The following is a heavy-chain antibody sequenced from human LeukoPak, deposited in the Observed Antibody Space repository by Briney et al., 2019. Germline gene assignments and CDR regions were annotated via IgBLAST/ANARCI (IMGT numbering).Heavy chain of an antibody. V-gene: IGHV1-2*02. D-gene: IGHD5-12*01. J-gene: IGHJ3*02. CDR3: ARVGTDRGGAFDI. CDR1: GYTFTGYY. CDR2: INPDSGGT. Sequence: GASVKVSCKASGYTFTGYYMHWVRQAPGQGLEWMGWINPDSGGTNYAQKFQGRVTMTRDTSISTAYMELSRLRSDDTAVYYCARVGTDRGGAFDIWGQGTMVTVSS.